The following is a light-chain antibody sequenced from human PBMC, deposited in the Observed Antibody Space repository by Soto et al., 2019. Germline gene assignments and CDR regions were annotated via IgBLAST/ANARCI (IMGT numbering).Light chain of an antibody. CDR1: SSDVGGYNY. Sequence: QSALTQTASVSGSPGQSITIPCTGTSSDVGGYNYVSWYQQHPGKAPKLMIFDVSNRPSGVSNRFSGSKSGNTASLTISGLQAEDEADYYCSSYTSSSTLVVFGGGTKLTVL. J-gene: IGLJ2*01. CDR2: DVS. V-gene: IGLV2-14*01. CDR3: SSYTSSSTLVV.